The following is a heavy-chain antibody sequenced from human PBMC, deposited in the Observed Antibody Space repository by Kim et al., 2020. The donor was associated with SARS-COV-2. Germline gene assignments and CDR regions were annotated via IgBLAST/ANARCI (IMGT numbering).Heavy chain of an antibody. D-gene: IGHD1-26*01. CDR3: ARSVGATGTGFDY. J-gene: IGHJ4*02. V-gene: IGHV4-4*02. Sequence: YTRSLTSRVTISVDKSKNQFSLKLSSVTAADTAVYYCARSVGATGTGFDYWGQGTLVTVSS.